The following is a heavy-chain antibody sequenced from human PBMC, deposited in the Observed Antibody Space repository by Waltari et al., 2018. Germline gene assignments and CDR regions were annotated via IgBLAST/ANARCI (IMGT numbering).Heavy chain of an antibody. CDR2: IYYSGST. Sequence: QVQLQESGPGLVKPSETLSLTCTVSGGSISSYYWSWIRQPPGKGLEWIGYIYYSGSTNYNPSLKSRVTISVDTSKNQFSLKLSSVTAADTAVYYCAKDRLLVLGYYFDYWGQGTLVTVSS. V-gene: IGHV4-59*01. CDR3: AKDRLLVLGYYFDY. J-gene: IGHJ4*02. D-gene: IGHD2-8*02. CDR1: GGSISSYY.